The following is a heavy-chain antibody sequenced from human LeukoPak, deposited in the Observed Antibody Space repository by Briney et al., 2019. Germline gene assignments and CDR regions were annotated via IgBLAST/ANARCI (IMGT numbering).Heavy chain of an antibody. CDR3: AKASNYDSAGLADY. CDR1: GFIFDDYA. D-gene: IGHD3-22*01. CDR2: ISWNSGSI. Sequence: GRSLRPSCAASGFIFDDYAMHWVRQAPGKGLEWVSAISWNSGSIGYADSVKGRFTISRDNAKSSLYLQMNSLRAEDTALYYCAKASNYDSAGLADYWGQGTLVTVSP. V-gene: IGHV3-9*01. J-gene: IGHJ4*02.